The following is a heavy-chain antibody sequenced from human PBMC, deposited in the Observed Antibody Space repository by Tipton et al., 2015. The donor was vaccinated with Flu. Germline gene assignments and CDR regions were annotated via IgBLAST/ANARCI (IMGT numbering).Heavy chain of an antibody. Sequence: TLSLTCTVSGYSISSGYYWGWIRQPPGKGLEWIGSIYHSGSTYYNPSLKSRVTTSVDTSKNQFSLKLSSVTAADTAGDYCARGPEQWLVNPHYFDYWGQGTLVTVSS. V-gene: IGHV4-38-2*02. D-gene: IGHD6-19*01. CDR3: ARGPEQWLVNPHYFDY. J-gene: IGHJ4*02. CDR2: IYHSGST. CDR1: GYSISSGYY.